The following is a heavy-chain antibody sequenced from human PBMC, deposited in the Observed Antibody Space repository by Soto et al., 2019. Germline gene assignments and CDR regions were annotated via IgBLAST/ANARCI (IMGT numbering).Heavy chain of an antibody. CDR2: ISYDGSNK. CDR3: ARTLLDSSGYRN. CDR1: GFTFSSYA. Sequence: GGSLRLSCAASGFTFSSYAMHWVRQAPGKGLEWVAVISYDGSNKYYADSVKGRFTISRDNSKNTLYLQMNSLRAEDTAVYYCARTLLDSSGYRNWGQGTLVTVSS. D-gene: IGHD3-22*01. J-gene: IGHJ4*02. V-gene: IGHV3-30-3*01.